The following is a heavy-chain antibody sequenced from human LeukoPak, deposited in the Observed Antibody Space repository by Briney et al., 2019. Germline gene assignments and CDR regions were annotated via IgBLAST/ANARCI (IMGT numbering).Heavy chain of an antibody. CDR3: ARDRVVVPAAMLGFDP. CDR2: IYSGGST. D-gene: IGHD2-2*01. V-gene: IGHV3-66*02. Sequence: GGSLRLSCAASGFTVSSNYMSWVRQAPGKGLEWVSVIYSGGSTYYADSVKGRFTISRDNSKNTLYLQMNSLRAEDTAVYYCARDRVVVPAAMLGFDPWGQGTLVTVSS. J-gene: IGHJ5*02. CDR1: GFTVSSNY.